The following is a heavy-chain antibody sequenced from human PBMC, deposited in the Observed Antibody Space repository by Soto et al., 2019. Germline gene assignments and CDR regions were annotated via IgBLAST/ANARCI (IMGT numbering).Heavy chain of an antibody. Sequence: QVQLVQSGAEVKKPGSSVKVSCKASGGTFSSYSINWVRQAPGQGLEWMGEIIPIFGTANYAQKFQGRVTIPAHESTSTAYMELSSLSSDDTAVYYCARDGGRHSGGIDYWGQGTLVTVSS. D-gene: IGHD1-26*01. V-gene: IGHV1-69*01. CDR3: ARDGGRHSGGIDY. J-gene: IGHJ4*02. CDR2: IIPIFGTA. CDR1: GGTFSSYS.